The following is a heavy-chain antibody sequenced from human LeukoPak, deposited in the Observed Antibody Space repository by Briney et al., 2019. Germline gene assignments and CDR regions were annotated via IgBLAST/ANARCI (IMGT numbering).Heavy chain of an antibody. D-gene: IGHD6-13*01. J-gene: IGHJ4*02. CDR3: ASDKGYSNNYFDY. CDR2: IYHSEST. CDR1: GGSISSSNW. V-gene: IGHV4-4*02. Sequence: SGTLSLTCAVSGGSISSSNWWSWVRPPPGKGLEWIGEIYHSESTNYNPSLKSRVTISVDKYKNQFSLKMSSVSAADTALYYYASDKGYSNNYFDYWGQGTLVTVSS.